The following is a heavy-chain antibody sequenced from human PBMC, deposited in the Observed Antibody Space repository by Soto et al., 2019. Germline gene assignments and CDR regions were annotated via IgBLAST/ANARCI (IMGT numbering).Heavy chain of an antibody. D-gene: IGHD3-3*01. CDR1: GYTFTSYG. CDR2: ISAYNGNT. J-gene: IGHJ6*03. CDR3: SGEDFGVRNFSSYYYYMDV. Sequence: QVQLVQSGAEVKKPGASVKVSCKASGYTFTSYGISWVRQAPGQGLEWMGWISAYNGNTNYAQKLQGRVTMTTDTATSSASLVLRSLRSDDTAVYYCSGEDFGVRNFSSYYYYMDVWGKGTTVTVSS. V-gene: IGHV1-18*01.